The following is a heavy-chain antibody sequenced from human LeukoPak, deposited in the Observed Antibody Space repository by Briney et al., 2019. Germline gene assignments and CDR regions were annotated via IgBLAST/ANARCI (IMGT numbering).Heavy chain of an antibody. CDR3: ARVEDAFDI. Sequence: SETLSLTCTVSGGSISSRNYYWGWIRQPPGKGLEWIGSIFYSGSTYYNPSLKSRVTISVDTSKNQFSLKLSSVTAADTAVYYCARVEDAFDIWGQGTMVTVSS. J-gene: IGHJ3*02. CDR1: GGSISSRNYY. V-gene: IGHV4-39*07. CDR2: IFYSGST. D-gene: IGHD1-1*01.